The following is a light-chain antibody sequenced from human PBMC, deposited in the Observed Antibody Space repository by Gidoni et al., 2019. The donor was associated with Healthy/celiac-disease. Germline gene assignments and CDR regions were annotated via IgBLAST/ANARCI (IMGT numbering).Light chain of an antibody. V-gene: IGLV1-51*01. CDR1: RSNLGNNY. Sequence: QSVLTQPPSVSATPGHKVTISFSGSRSNLGNNYVSWYQQLTGTAPKLLIYDNNKRPSEMPDRFSGSKSGTSATLGITGLQTGDEADYYCGTWDSSLSAGVFGGGTKLTVL. CDR3: GTWDSSLSAGV. CDR2: DNN. J-gene: IGLJ3*02.